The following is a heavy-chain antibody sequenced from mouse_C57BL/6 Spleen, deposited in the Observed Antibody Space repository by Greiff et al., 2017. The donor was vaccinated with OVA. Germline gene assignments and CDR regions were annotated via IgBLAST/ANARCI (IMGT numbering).Heavy chain of an antibody. Sequence: QVQLKQPGAELVKPGASVKLSCKASGYTFTSYWMHWVKQRPGQGLEWIGMIHPNSGSTNYNEKFKSKATLTVDKSSSTAYMQLSSLTSEDSAVYYCATSGITTEGYWGQGTTLTVSS. CDR2: IHPNSGST. J-gene: IGHJ2*01. CDR1: GYTFTSYW. CDR3: ATSGITTEGY. D-gene: IGHD1-1*01. V-gene: IGHV1-64*01.